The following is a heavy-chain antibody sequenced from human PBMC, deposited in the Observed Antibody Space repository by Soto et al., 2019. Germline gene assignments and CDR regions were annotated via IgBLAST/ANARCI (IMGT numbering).Heavy chain of an antibody. J-gene: IGHJ5*02. Sequence: AWSLRLSCAASGFPVIRNYMTWVRQAPGKGLEWVSILWSAGLTYYADSVKGRFTISRDNSKNTLYLQMTSLRAEDSAVYYCARELPPDRWGQGTLVTVSA. CDR3: ARELPPDR. CDR1: GFPVIRNY. D-gene: IGHD2-15*01. CDR2: LWSAGLT. V-gene: IGHV3-53*01.